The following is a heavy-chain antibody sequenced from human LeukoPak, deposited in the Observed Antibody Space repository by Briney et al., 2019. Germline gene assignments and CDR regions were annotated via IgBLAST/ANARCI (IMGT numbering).Heavy chain of an antibody. D-gene: IGHD3-10*01. Sequence: GASVKVSCKASGYTFTSYYMHWVRQAPGQGLEWMGIINPSGGSTSYAQKFQGRVTMTRDTSTSTVYMELSSLRPEDTAVYYCARGGPTYYYGSGPQDYWGQGTLVTVSS. CDR2: INPSGGST. J-gene: IGHJ4*02. CDR3: ARGGPTYYYGSGPQDY. V-gene: IGHV1-46*01. CDR1: GYTFTSYY.